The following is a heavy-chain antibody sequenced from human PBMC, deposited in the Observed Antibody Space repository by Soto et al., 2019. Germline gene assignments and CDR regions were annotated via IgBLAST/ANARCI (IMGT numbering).Heavy chain of an antibody. V-gene: IGHV1-8*01. CDR1: GYTFTSYD. CDR3: ARAPPTCTGGSCYKGSQYYYYAMDV. D-gene: IGHD2-15*01. CDR2: MNPNSGNT. J-gene: IGHJ6*02. Sequence: ASVKVSCKASGYTFTSYDINWVRQATGQGLEWMGWMNPNSGNTGYAQKFQGRVTMTRNTSISTAYMELSSLRSEDTAVYYCARAPPTCTGGSCYKGSQYYYYAMDVWGQGTTVT.